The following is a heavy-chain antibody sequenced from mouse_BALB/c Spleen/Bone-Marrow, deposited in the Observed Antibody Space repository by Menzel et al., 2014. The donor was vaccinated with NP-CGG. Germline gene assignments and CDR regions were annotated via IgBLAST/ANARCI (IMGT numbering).Heavy chain of an antibody. D-gene: IGHD1-1*01. V-gene: IGHV1-14*01. CDR3: ARYPDYYGSSYAMDY. CDR2: INPYNDGT. J-gene: IGHJ4*01. CDR1: GYTFTNYV. Sequence: SGPDLVKPGASVKMSCKASGYTFTNYVMHWVKQKPGQGLEWIGYINPYNDGTKYNEKFKGKATLTSDKSSSTAYMELSSLTSEDSAVYYCARYPDYYGSSYAMDYWGQGTSVTVSS.